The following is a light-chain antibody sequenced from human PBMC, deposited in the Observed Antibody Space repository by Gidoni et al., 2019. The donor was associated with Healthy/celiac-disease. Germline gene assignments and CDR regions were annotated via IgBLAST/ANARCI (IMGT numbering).Light chain of an antibody. J-gene: IGKJ2*01. Sequence: EIVLTQSPGTLSLSPGERATLSCRASQSVSSSYLAWYQQKPGQAPRLLIYGASRRATGIPDRFSGSGSGTDFTRTISRLEPEDCAEYYCQQYGSSPPYTFGQXTKREIK. CDR2: GAS. CDR3: QQYGSSPPYT. V-gene: IGKV3-20*01. CDR1: QSVSSSY.